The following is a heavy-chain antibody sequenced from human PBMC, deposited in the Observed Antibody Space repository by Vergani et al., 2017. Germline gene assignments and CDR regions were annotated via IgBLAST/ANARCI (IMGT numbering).Heavy chain of an antibody. Sequence: QVQLAESGGGRVQPGISLRLSCAASGFSFSSHAIHWVRQAPGKGLEWVAVISNDGSKKYYADSVKGRFTISRDNSKNTLDLQMNSLRTQDTAVYYCAKADSVTSESLQYNFYMDVWGKGTTVTVS. CDR2: ISNDGSKK. J-gene: IGHJ6*03. V-gene: IGHV3-30*18. CDR3: AKADSVTSESLQYNFYMDV. CDR1: GFSFSSHA. D-gene: IGHD3-10*01.